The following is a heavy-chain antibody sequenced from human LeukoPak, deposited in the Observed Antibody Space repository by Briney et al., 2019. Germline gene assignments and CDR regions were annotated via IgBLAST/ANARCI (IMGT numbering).Heavy chain of an antibody. J-gene: IGHJ4*02. Sequence: GGSLRLSCAASGFTFSSYSMNWVRQAPGKGLEWVSSISSSSSYIYYADSVKGRFTISRDNAKNSLYLQMNSLRAEDTAVYFCAKSRSGSANWALQIFDNWGQGTLVTVSS. CDR3: AKSRSGSANWALQIFDN. CDR2: ISSSSSYI. CDR1: GFTFSSYS. V-gene: IGHV3-21*03. D-gene: IGHD1-1*01.